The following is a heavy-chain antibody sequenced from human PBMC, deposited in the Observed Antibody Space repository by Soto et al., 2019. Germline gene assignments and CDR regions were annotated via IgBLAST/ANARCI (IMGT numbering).Heavy chain of an antibody. V-gene: IGHV4-39*01. CDR2: IYYNGKT. CDR1: GASITSTTYF. Sequence: SETLSLTCSLSGASITSTTYFWAWSRQPPGKGLEWVGSIYYNGKTHYNPSLKSRTTISVDRSRNQFSLQVSFVTAADTAVYYCAQNLPRTGRFDYWGQGTVVTVSS. CDR3: AQNLPRTGRFDY. J-gene: IGHJ4*02.